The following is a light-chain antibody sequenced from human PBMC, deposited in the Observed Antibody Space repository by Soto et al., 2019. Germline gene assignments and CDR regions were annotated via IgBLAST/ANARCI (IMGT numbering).Light chain of an antibody. CDR3: QQSHSFPRT. CDR1: QSLGIY. V-gene: IGKV1-39*01. J-gene: IGKJ2*01. CDR2: EAS. Sequence: DIQMTQSPASLSACVGDRVTITCRASQSLGIYLNWYQQKPGKAPNLLIYEASRLRSGVPSRFSAGGSGTDFTFTISSLQPEDFAGYYCQQSHSFPRTFGQGTKLEIK.